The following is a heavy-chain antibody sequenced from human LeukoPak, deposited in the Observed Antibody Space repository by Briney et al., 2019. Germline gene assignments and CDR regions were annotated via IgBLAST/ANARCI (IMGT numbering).Heavy chain of an antibody. J-gene: IGHJ4*02. CDR1: GFTFSSYS. CDR2: ISSSSSTI. CDR3: ARDPYGGNSYFDY. Sequence: GGSLRLSCAASGFTFSSYSMNWVRQAPGKGLEWVSYISSSSSTIYYADSVKGRFTISRDNAKNSLYLQMNSLRAEDTAVYYCARDPYGGNSYFDYWGQGTLVTVSS. V-gene: IGHV3-48*01. D-gene: IGHD4-23*01.